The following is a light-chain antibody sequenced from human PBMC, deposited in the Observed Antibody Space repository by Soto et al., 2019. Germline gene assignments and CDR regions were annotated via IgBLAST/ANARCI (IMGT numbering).Light chain of an antibody. CDR3: LQDYNYPQT. J-gene: IGKJ1*01. CDR2: AAS. CDR1: QSISSW. Sequence: IQMTQSPSTPSATAGDRVTNTFRASQSISSWLAWYQHKPGKAPKLLIYAASSLQSGVPSRFSGSGSGTDFTLTISSLQPEDFATYYCLQDYNYPQTFGQGTKVDIK. V-gene: IGKV1-6*01.